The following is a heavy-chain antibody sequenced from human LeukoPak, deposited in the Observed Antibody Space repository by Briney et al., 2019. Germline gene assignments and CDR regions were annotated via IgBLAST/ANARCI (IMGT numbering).Heavy chain of an antibody. CDR2: IYYRGST. CDR1: GGSISSYY. Sequence: SETLSLTCTVSGGSISSYYWGWIRQPPGKGLEWIGYIYYRGSTNYNPSLKSRVTISVDTSKNQFSLKLSSVTAADTAVYYCARGWGFTRYFDLWGRGTLVTVSS. D-gene: IGHD7-27*01. CDR3: ARGWGFTRYFDL. V-gene: IGHV4-59*01. J-gene: IGHJ2*01.